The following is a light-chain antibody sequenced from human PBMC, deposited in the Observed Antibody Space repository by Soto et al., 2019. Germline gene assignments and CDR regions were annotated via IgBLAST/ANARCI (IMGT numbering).Light chain of an antibody. V-gene: IGKV3-20*01. CDR2: GAS. CDR3: QQYSSSRT. Sequence: EIVLTQSPGTLSLSPGERATLSCRASQSVSTSQLAWYQQKPGQAPRLLIFGASSRATGIPVRFSGSGSETDFTLTITRLEPEDFAVYYCQQYSSSRTFGQGTKVDIK. CDR1: QSVSTSQ. J-gene: IGKJ1*01.